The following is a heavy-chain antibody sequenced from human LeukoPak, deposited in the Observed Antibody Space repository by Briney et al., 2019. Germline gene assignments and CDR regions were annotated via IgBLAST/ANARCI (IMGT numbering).Heavy chain of an antibody. CDR3: ARGLGIWYFDL. Sequence: GGSLRLSCAASGLTFSSYGMHWVRQAPAKGLEWVAVISFDGREKDYADSVKGRFTISRDNSRNTLYLQMNSLRAEDTAVYYCARGLGIWYFDLWGRGTLVTVSS. J-gene: IGHJ2*01. CDR2: ISFDGREK. D-gene: IGHD7-27*01. CDR1: GLTFSSYG. V-gene: IGHV3-33*01.